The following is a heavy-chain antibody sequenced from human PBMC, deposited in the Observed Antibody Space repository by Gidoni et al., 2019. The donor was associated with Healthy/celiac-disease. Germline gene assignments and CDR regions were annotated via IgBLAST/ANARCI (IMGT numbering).Heavy chain of an antibody. CDR1: GYTFTGYY. CDR3: ARGPRHCSGGSCYLLDY. CDR2: INPNSGGT. Sequence: QVQLVQSGAEVKKPGASVKVSCKASGYTFTGYYMHWVRPAPGQGLEWMGWINPNSGGTNYAQKFQGRVTMTRDTSISTAYMELSRLRSDDTAVYYCARGPRHCSGGSCYLLDYWGQGTLVTVSS. D-gene: IGHD2-15*01. V-gene: IGHV1-2*02. J-gene: IGHJ4*02.